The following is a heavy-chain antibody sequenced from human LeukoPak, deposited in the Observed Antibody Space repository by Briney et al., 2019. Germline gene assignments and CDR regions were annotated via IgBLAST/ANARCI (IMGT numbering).Heavy chain of an antibody. CDR2: INPNSGGT. Sequence: ASVKVSCKASGGTFSSYAISWVRQAPGQVLAWMGWINPNSGGTNYAQKFQGRVTMTRDTSISTAYMELSRLRSDDTAVYYCARVEPPYYDILTGYYEPRENFFDYWGQGTLVTVSS. CDR3: ARVEPPYYDILTGYYEPRENFFDY. V-gene: IGHV1-2*02. D-gene: IGHD3-9*01. J-gene: IGHJ4*02. CDR1: GGTFSSYA.